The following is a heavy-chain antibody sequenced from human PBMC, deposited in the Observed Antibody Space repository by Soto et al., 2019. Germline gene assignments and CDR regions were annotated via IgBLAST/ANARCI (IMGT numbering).Heavy chain of an antibody. CDR1: GFTFNNYA. CDR3: AKGRGGSGSLTPRVDF. D-gene: IGHD3-10*01. CDR2: ISGGGDTT. J-gene: IGHJ4*02. V-gene: IGHV3-23*01. Sequence: EAQVLEAGGGLVQPGGSLRLSCAASGFTFNNYAMTWVRQAPGKGLEWVSAISGGGDTTSYADSVKGRFTVSRDGSKNTLYLQMSSLRAEDTALYYCAKGRGGSGSLTPRVDFWGQGTLVTVSS.